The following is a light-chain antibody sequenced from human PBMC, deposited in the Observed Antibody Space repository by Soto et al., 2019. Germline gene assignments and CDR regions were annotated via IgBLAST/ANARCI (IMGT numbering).Light chain of an antibody. CDR3: CSYTGSLTLL. Sequence: QSVLTQPASVSGSPGQSITISCTGSSSDVGGYDYVSRYQQHPGKAPKLMIYEVSNRPSGVSNRFSGSKSGNTASLTISGLQAEDEADYYCCSYTGSLTLLFGGGTKLTVL. V-gene: IGLV2-14*01. J-gene: IGLJ2*01. CDR1: SSDVGGYDY. CDR2: EVS.